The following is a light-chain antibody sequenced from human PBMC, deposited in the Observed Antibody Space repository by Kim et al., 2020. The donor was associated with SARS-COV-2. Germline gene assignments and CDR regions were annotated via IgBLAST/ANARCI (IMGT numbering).Light chain of an antibody. V-gene: IGLV3-1*01. Sequence: VSPGQTASITCSGDRLGDKYASWYRQKPGQSPVVVIYQDKKRPSEIPERFTGSNSGNTATLTISGTQAMDEADYYCQTWDSSTWVFGGGTRLTVL. J-gene: IGLJ3*02. CDR3: QTWDSSTWV. CDR2: QDK. CDR1: RLGDKY.